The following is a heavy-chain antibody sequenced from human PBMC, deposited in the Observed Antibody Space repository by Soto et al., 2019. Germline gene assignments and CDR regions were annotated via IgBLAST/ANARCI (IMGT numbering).Heavy chain of an antibody. CDR3: ARADSSGWLTGYYYYYGMDV. V-gene: IGHV4-4*02. CDR2: IYHSGST. Sequence: PSETLSLTCAVSGGSISSSNWWSWVRQPPGKGLEWIGEIYHSGSTNYNPSLKSRVTISVDKSKNQFSLKLSSVTAADTAVYYCARADSSGWLTGYYYYYGMDVWGQGTTVT. J-gene: IGHJ6*02. D-gene: IGHD6-19*01. CDR1: GGSISSSNW.